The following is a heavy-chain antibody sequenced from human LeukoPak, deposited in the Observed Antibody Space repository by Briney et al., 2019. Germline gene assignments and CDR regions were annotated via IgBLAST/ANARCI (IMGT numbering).Heavy chain of an antibody. Sequence: PGGSLRLSCAASGFTFDDYAMHWVRQAPGKGLEWVSGISWNSGSIGYADSVKGRFTISRDNAKNSLYLQMNSLRAEDTALYYCAKELGYCSSTRCYDYFDYWGQGTLVTVSS. D-gene: IGHD2-2*01. J-gene: IGHJ4*02. CDR3: AKELGYCSSTRCYDYFDY. CDR1: GFTFDDYA. V-gene: IGHV3-9*01. CDR2: ISWNSGSI.